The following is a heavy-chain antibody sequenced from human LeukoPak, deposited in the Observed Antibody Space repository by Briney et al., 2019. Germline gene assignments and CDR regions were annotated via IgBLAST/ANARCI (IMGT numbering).Heavy chain of an antibody. CDR3: VRGYSFGPYGMDV. CDR2: ISDSGGSI. V-gene: IGHV3-64D*09. CDR1: GFPFSSYA. D-gene: IGHD2-15*01. J-gene: IGHJ6*02. Sequence: GGSLRLSCSASGFPFSSYAMHWVRQAPGKGLEYVSAISDSGGSIYYADSVKGRFTISRDNSKNTLYLQMSSLRAEDTAVYFCVRGYSFGPYGMDVWGQGTTVTVSS.